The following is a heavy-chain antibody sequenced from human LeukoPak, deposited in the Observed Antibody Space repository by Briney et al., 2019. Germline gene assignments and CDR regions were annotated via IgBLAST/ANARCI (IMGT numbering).Heavy chain of an antibody. CDR3: ARVGYSYGLGY. D-gene: IGHD5-18*01. CDR1: GGSISSYY. V-gene: IGHV4-59*01. CDR2: IYYSGST. Sequence: SETLSLTCTVSGGSISSYYWSWIRQPPGKGLEWIGYIYYSGSTNYNPSLKSRVTISVDTSKNQFSLKLSSVTAADTAVYYCARVGYSYGLGYWGQGTLVTVSS. J-gene: IGHJ4*02.